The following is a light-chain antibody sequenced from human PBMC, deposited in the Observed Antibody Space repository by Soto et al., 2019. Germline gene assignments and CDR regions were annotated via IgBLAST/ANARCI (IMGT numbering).Light chain of an antibody. J-gene: IGLJ3*02. V-gene: IGLV1-40*01. CDR1: SSNIGAGYD. Sequence: QSVLTQPPSVSGAPGQRVTISCTGSSSNIGAGYDVHWYQQLPGTAPKLFIFGNSNRPSGVPDRFSGSKSGTSASLAITGLQAEDEAEYYCQSYDSSLSGWVFGGGTQLTVL. CDR3: QSYDSSLSGWV. CDR2: GNS.